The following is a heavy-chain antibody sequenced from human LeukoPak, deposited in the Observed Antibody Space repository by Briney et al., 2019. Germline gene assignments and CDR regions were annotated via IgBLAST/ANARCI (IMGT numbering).Heavy chain of an antibody. J-gene: IGHJ4*02. Sequence: ASVTVSCKASGYTFTSYGISWVRQAPGQGLEWMGWISAYNGNTNYAQKLQGKVTMTTDTSTSTAYMELRSLRSDDTAVYYCARYGNGALTFDYWGQGTLVTVSS. CDR1: GYTFTSYG. V-gene: IGHV1-18*01. CDR2: ISAYNGNT. CDR3: ARYGNGALTFDY. D-gene: IGHD1-1*01.